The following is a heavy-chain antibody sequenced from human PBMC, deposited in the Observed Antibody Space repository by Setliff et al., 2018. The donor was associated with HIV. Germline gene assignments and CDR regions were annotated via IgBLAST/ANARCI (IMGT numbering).Heavy chain of an antibody. D-gene: IGHD2-15*01. Sequence: PSETLSLTCSVSGGSLSPYYWTWIRQPAGKGLEWLGRIYPTGSTIHNPSLRSRVTMSVDTSKNQFSLNLSSVTAADTAMYYCARVFPPIRGAPFGTPPGAFDVWGQGTMVTVS. V-gene: IGHV4-4*07. CDR3: ARVFPPIRGAPFGTPPGAFDV. CDR2: IYPTGST. J-gene: IGHJ3*01. CDR1: GGSLSPYY.